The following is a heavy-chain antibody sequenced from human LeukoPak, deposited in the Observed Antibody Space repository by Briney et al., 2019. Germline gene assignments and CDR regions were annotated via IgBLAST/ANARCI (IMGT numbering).Heavy chain of an antibody. Sequence: GGSLRLSCAASGFTFSSYSMNWVRQAPGKGLEWVSSISSSSSYIYYADSVKGRFTISRDNSKNTLYLQMNSLRAEDTAVYYCARAYYDFWSGYYDYYYMDVWGKGTTVTVSS. V-gene: IGHV3-21*01. J-gene: IGHJ6*03. CDR3: ARAYYDFWSGYYDYYYMDV. CDR2: ISSSSSYI. D-gene: IGHD3-3*01. CDR1: GFTFSSYS.